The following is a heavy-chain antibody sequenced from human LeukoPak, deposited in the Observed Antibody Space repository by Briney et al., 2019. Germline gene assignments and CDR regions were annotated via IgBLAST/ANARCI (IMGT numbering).Heavy chain of an antibody. V-gene: IGHV3-23*01. Sequence: GGSLRLSCAASGFTFSNYNMNWVRQAPGKGLEWVSTIGGSGDTTYYADSVKGRFTISRDNSKSTLFLQMGSLRVEDMAVYYCARVFYDSGGYYYDYWGQGTLVTVSS. CDR1: GFTFSNYN. CDR2: IGGSGDTT. J-gene: IGHJ4*02. D-gene: IGHD3-22*01. CDR3: ARVFYDSGGYYYDY.